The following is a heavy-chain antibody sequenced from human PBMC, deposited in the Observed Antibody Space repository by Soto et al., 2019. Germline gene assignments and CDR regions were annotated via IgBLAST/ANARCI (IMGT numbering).Heavy chain of an antibody. CDR2: IYYTGAA. CDR1: GGSIDTGGFY. CDR3: ASGTFNDISFDS. Sequence: QVQLQESGPGLVKPSQTLTLTCSVSGGSIDTGGFYWSWARQLPGKGLQWIGYIYYTGAAYYNPALTSRVVISLDTSANQFSLSLTSLTAADTAVYYCASGTFNDISFDSWGQGSLVTVSS. J-gene: IGHJ4*02. D-gene: IGHD2-21*01. V-gene: IGHV4-31*03.